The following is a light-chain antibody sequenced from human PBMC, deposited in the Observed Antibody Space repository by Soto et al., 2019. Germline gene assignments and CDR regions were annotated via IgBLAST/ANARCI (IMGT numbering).Light chain of an antibody. J-gene: IGLJ2*01. V-gene: IGLV1-40*01. CDR1: ASNIGASYD. CDR3: QSYDSSLSGPV. CDR2: GNS. Sequence: QSVLTQPPSVSGAPGQRVTISCAGSASNIGASYDVHWYQQVPGTAPKLLIYGNSNRPSGVPDRFSGSKSGTSASLAITGLQAEDEADYYCQSYDSSLSGPVFGGGTKVTVL.